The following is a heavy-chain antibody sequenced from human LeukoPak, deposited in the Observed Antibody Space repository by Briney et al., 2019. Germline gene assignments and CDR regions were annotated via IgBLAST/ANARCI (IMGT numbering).Heavy chain of an antibody. V-gene: IGHV3-7*03. CDR1: GFTFGSYW. D-gene: IGHD2-2*02. CDR2: INRNGNVN. J-gene: IGHJ4*02. Sequence: GGFLRLSCAASGFTFGSYWMNWARHAPWKGLEWMVSINRNGNVNYYVDSVKGRFTISRDNAKNSLYLQMNSLRAEDTAVYYCARDQMGSRPAAIGGLFDYWGQGTLVTVSS. CDR3: ARDQMGSRPAAIGGLFDY.